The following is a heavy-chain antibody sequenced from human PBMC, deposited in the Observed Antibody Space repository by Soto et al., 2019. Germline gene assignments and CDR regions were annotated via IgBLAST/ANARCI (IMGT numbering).Heavy chain of an antibody. Sequence: PVESRRLACGTSGFTFRSHGMHWVRQAPGKGLEWVALIWYDGSAKYYADSVKGRITVSRDNSKNTLYLQMDSLRAHDTRVYYCARGPELVITQGAFDIWCDRTMVTVSS. J-gene: IGHJ3*02. CDR2: IWYDGSAK. V-gene: IGHV3-33*03. CDR3: ARGPELVITQGAFDI. CDR1: GFTFRSHG. D-gene: IGHD3-9*01.